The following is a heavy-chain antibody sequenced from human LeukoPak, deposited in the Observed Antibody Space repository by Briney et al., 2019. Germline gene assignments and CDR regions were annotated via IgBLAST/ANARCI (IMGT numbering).Heavy chain of an antibody. CDR1: GCTFSSYD. Sequence: CGSLRLSRAASGCTFSSYDTHWVRQATGKGLEGVSAIGTAGDTYYPGSVKGRFTISRENAKNSLYLQMNSLRAGDTAVYYCARAVSSGYPRGAFDIWGQGTMVTVSS. CDR3: ARAVSSGYPRGAFDI. J-gene: IGHJ3*02. D-gene: IGHD3-22*01. CDR2: IGTAGDT. V-gene: IGHV3-13*01.